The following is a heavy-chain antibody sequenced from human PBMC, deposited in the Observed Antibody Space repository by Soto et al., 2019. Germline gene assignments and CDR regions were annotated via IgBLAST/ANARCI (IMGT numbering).Heavy chain of an antibody. J-gene: IGHJ5*02. CDR3: AKHLLHEYSSGWYRSVVGWFDP. CDR1: GFTFSSYA. CDR2: ISGSGGST. D-gene: IGHD6-19*01. V-gene: IGHV3-23*01. Sequence: EVQLLESGGGLVQPGGSLRLSCAASGFTFSSYAMSWVRQAPGKGLEWVSAISGSGGSTYYADSVKGRFTISRDNSKNTLYLQMNSLRAEDTAVYYCAKHLLHEYSSGWYRSVVGWFDPWGQGTLVTVSS.